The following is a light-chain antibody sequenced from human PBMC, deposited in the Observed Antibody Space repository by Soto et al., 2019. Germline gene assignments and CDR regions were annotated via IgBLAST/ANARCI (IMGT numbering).Light chain of an antibody. J-gene: IGLJ1*01. CDR3: ASWDDSLNGPYV. CDR2: SNN. V-gene: IGLV1-44*01. CDR1: SSNIGSNT. Sequence: QAVLTQPPSASGTPGQRVTISCSGSSSNIGSNTVNWYQQLPGTAPKLLIYSNNQRPSGVPDRFSGSKSGTSACLAISGLQSEYESDYYCASWDDSLNGPYVFGTGTKLTVL.